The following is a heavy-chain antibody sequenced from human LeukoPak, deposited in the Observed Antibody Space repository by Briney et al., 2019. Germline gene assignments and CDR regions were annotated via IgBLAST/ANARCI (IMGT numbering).Heavy chain of an antibody. D-gene: IGHD3-3*01. CDR2: IYYSGST. V-gene: IGHV4-30-4*08. CDR1: GGSISSGDYY. CDR3: ASGYDFWSGYYEGIFDI. J-gene: IGHJ3*02. Sequence: PSETLSLTCTVSGGSISSGDYYWSWIRQPPGKGLEWIGYIYYSGSTYCNPSLKSRVTISVDTSKNQFSLKLSSVTAADTAVYYCASGYDFWSGYYEGIFDIWGQGTMVTVSS.